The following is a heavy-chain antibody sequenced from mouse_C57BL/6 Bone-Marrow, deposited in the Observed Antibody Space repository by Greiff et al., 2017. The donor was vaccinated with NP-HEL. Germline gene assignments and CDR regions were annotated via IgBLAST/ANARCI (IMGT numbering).Heavy chain of an antibody. CDR3: ARVVVALDY. V-gene: IGHV1-75*01. D-gene: IGHD1-1*01. CDR1: GYTFTDYY. Sequence: VKLQESGPELVKPGASVKISCKASGYTFTDYYINWVKQRPGQGLEWIGWICPGSGSTYYNEKFKGKATLTVDKSSSTAYMLLGSLTSEDSAVCFCARVVVALDYWGQGTTLTGSS. J-gene: IGHJ2*01. CDR2: ICPGSGST.